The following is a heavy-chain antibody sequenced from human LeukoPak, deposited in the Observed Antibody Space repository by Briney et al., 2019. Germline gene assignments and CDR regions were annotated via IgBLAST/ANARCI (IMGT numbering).Heavy chain of an antibody. D-gene: IGHD1-26*01. V-gene: IGHV4-31*03. Sequence: SQTLSLTCTVSGGPISSGGYYWSWIRQHPGKGLEWIGYIYYSGSTYYNPSLKSRVTISVDTSKNQFSLKLSSVTAADTAVYYCARDSFLVGVVDYWGQGTLVTVSS. CDR1: GGPISSGGYY. CDR3: ARDSFLVGVVDY. J-gene: IGHJ4*02. CDR2: IYYSGST.